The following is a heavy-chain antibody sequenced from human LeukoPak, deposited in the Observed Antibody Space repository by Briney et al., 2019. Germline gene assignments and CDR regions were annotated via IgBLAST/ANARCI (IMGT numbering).Heavy chain of an antibody. V-gene: IGHV3-21*01. CDR2: CISGMTYI. Sequence: PGGSLRRSCAASGFTFSSYWMHWVRQAPGKGLEWVSSCISGMTYIYYADSVKGRFTISIDNAENSLYLQMNGLRAEDTAVYYCARIGYRSGPRGPFDIWGQGTMVTVSS. D-gene: IGHD6-19*01. CDR1: GFTFSSYW. J-gene: IGHJ3*02. CDR3: ARIGYRSGPRGPFDI.